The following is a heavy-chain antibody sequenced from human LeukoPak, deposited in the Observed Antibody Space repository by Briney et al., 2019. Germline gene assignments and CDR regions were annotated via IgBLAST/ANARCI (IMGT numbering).Heavy chain of an antibody. J-gene: IGHJ4*02. CDR3: ARAGSTDYYFDY. V-gene: IGHV3-21*01. CDR1: GFTLSVYS. Sequence: GGSLRLSCAASGFTLSVYSMNCVRQAPGKGLEWVSSISSSSSYIYYADSVKGRFTISRDNAKNSLYLQMNSLRAEDTAVYYCARAGSTDYYFDYWGQGTLVTVSS. CDR2: ISSSSSYI. D-gene: IGHD6-13*01.